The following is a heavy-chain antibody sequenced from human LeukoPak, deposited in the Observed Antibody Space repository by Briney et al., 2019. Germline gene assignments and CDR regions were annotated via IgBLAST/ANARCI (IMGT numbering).Heavy chain of an antibody. CDR3: ARNRIVHDY. Sequence: SETLSLTCAVYGGSFSGYYWSWIRQPPGKGLEWIGEINHSGSTNYNPSLKSRVTISVDTSKNQFSLKLSSVTAADTAVYYCARNRIVHDYWGQGTLVTVSS. D-gene: IGHD2-15*01. V-gene: IGHV4-34*01. J-gene: IGHJ4*02. CDR2: INHSGST. CDR1: GGSFSGYY.